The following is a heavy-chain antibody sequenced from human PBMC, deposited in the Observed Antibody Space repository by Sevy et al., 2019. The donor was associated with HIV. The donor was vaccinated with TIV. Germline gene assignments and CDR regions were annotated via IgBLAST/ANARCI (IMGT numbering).Heavy chain of an antibody. CDR2: MNPNSGNT. J-gene: IGHJ6*02. V-gene: IGHV1-8*01. D-gene: IGHD6-6*01. CDR1: GYTFTSYD. Sequence: ASVKVSCKASGYTFTSYDINWVRQATGQGLEWMGWMNPNSGNTGYAQKFQGRVTMTRNTSISTAYMELSSLRSEDTAVYYCVITPGKGIAARPNKNYYYYGMDVWGQGTTVTVSS. CDR3: VITPGKGIAARPNKNYYYYGMDV.